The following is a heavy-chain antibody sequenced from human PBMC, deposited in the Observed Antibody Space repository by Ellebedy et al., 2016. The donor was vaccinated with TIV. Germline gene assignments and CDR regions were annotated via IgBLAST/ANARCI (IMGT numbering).Heavy chain of an antibody. J-gene: IGHJ2*01. CDR1: GFTFSSHD. CDR2: IGTAGDS. D-gene: IGHD5-18*01. Sequence: PGGSLRLSCAASGFTFSSHDMHWVRQATGKGLEWVSAIGTAGDSYFLGSVRGRFTISRDNAKNSMYLQMNSLRAGDTAVYYCARSGARYSYAYWYFDLWGRGTLVTVSS. V-gene: IGHV3-13*04. CDR3: ARSGARYSYAYWYFDL.